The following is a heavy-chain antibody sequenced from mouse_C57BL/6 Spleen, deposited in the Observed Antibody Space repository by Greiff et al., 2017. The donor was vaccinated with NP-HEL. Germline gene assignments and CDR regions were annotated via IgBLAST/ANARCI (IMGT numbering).Heavy chain of an antibody. J-gene: IGHJ1*03. V-gene: IGHV5-17*01. CDR2: ISSGSSTI. CDR1: GFTFSDYG. Sequence: EVHLVESGGGLVKPGGSLKLSCAASGFTFSDYGMHWVRQAPEKGLEWVAYISSGSSTIYYADTVKGRFTISRDNAKNTLFLQMTSLRSEDTAMYYCARMGLRLGYFDVWGTWTTVTVSS. D-gene: IGHD1-1*01. CDR3: ARMGLRLGYFDV.